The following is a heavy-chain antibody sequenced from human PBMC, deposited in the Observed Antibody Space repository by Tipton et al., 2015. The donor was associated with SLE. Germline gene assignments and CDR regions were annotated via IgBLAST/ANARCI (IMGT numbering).Heavy chain of an antibody. D-gene: IGHD1-1*01. J-gene: IGHJ4*02. CDR1: GGSFSGYY. V-gene: IGHV4-34*01. CDR2: INHSGST. CDR3: ARHRQLANFDH. Sequence: LRLSCAVYGGSFSGYYWSWIRQPPGKGLEWIGEINHSGSTNYNPSLKSRVSMSLDTSKNQFSLKLNSVTAADTAVYYCARHRQLANFDHWGQGTLVTVSS.